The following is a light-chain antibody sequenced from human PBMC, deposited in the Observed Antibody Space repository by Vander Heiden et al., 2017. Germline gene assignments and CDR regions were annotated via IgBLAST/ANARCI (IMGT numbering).Light chain of an antibody. J-gene: IGKJ5*01. CDR3: QRYNNWPT. CDR1: QSINST. CDR2: SAC. Sequence: IALTRSPATLSVDTGESATLSCKASQSINSTLAWYQQKPGQPPRLLSASACARATGITARFSGSGSGTEFTLTIIGLQSEDFAIYYCQRYNNWPTFGQGTRLEIK. V-gene: IGKV3-15*01.